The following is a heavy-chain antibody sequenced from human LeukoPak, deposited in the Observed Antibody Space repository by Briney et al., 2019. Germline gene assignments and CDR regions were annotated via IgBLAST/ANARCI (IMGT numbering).Heavy chain of an antibody. D-gene: IGHD5-12*01. J-gene: IGHJ5*02. V-gene: IGHV4-39*07. CDR3: ARDNSGYDTGGYNWFDP. CDR1: GGSISSSSYY. Sequence: PSETLSLTCTVSGGSISSSSYYWGWIRQPPGKGLEWIGSIYYSGSTYYNPSLKSRVTISVDTSKNQFSLKLSSVTAADTAVYYCARDNSGYDTGGYNWFDPWGQGTLVTVSS. CDR2: IYYSGST.